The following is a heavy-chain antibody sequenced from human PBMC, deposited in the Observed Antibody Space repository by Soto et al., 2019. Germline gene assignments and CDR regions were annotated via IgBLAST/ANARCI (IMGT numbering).Heavy chain of an antibody. CDR1: GGTFSSYA. J-gene: IGHJ5*02. Sequence: ASVKVSCKASGGTFSSYAISWVRQAPGQGLEWMGGIIPIFGTANYAQKFQGRVTITADESTSTAYMELSSLRSEDTAVYYCARQVVIISGWFDPSGQGTLVTVSS. CDR3: ARQVVIISGWFDP. V-gene: IGHV1-69*13. CDR2: IIPIFGTA. D-gene: IGHD3-3*01.